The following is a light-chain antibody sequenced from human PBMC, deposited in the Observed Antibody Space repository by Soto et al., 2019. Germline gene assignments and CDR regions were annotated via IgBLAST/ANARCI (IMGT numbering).Light chain of an antibody. J-gene: IGKJ2*01. CDR3: RQSYRTPYT. Sequence: DIQMTQSPSSLSASVGDRVTITCRASQGISTYLVWYQQRQGRAPKLLIYDASSLVSGVSSRFSGSGSGTDFTLTISSLQPGDFATYYCRQSYRTPYTFGQGTKLETK. CDR2: DAS. CDR1: QGISTY. V-gene: IGKV1-39*01.